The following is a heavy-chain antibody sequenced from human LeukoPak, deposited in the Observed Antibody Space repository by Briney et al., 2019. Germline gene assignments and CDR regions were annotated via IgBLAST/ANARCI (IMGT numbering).Heavy chain of an antibody. J-gene: IGHJ6*02. CDR3: AKDQIAARPYYYYGMDV. CDR1: GFTFSSYG. CDR2: ISYDGSNK. V-gene: IGHV3-30*18. Sequence: GGSLRLSCAASGFTFSSYGMHWVRQAPGKGLEWVAVISYDGSNKYYADSVKGRFTISRDNSENTLYLQMNSLRAEDTAVYYCAKDQIAARPYYYYGMDVWGQGTTVTVSS. D-gene: IGHD6-6*01.